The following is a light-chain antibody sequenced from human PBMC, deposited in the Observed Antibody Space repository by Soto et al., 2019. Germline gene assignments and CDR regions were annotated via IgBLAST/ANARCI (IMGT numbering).Light chain of an antibody. CDR1: QSVRNN. Sequence: IVLTQSPATLSVSPGDSATLSCRATQSVRNNLAWYQQRPGQPPRLLIYGASTRGFGVPARFSGSGSGTEFTLTINNLQSEDFAVYFCQQYENWPPWTFGPGTKVDIK. V-gene: IGKV3-15*01. CDR2: GAS. J-gene: IGKJ1*01. CDR3: QQYENWPPWT.